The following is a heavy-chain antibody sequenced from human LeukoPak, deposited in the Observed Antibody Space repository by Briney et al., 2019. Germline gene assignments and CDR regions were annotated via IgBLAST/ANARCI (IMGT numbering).Heavy chain of an antibody. Sequence: PSETLSLTCTVSGGSISGSSYYWGWIRQPPGKGLEWIGYIYYSGSTDYNPSLRSRVTISVDTSKNQFSLRLSSVTAADTAVYYCARVPYGSGSSLFRDYYYGMDVWGQGTTVTVSS. J-gene: IGHJ6*02. D-gene: IGHD3-10*01. CDR1: GGSISGSSYY. CDR3: ARVPYGSGSSLFRDYYYGMDV. V-gene: IGHV4-61*05. CDR2: IYYSGST.